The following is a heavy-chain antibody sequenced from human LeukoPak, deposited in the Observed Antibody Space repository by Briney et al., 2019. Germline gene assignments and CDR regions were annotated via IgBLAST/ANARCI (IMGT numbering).Heavy chain of an antibody. Sequence: SETLSLTCTVSGGSISSGGYYWSWIRQHPGKGLEWIGYIYYSGSTYYNPSLKSRVTISVDTSKNQFSLKLSSVTAADTAVYYCARQRPLYSGYGMDVWGQGTTVTVSS. J-gene: IGHJ6*02. D-gene: IGHD6-13*01. CDR3: ARQRPLYSGYGMDV. V-gene: IGHV4-39*01. CDR1: GGSISSGGYY. CDR2: IYYSGST.